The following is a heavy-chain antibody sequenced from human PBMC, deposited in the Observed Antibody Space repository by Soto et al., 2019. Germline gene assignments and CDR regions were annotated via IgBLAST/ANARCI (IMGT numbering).Heavy chain of an antibody. J-gene: IGHJ4*02. CDR2: IIPIFGKA. Sequence: GASVKVSCKASGGTFSSYAISWVRQAPGQGLEWMGGIIPIFGKANYAQKFQGRVTITTDESTSTAYMELSSLRSEDTAVYYCARDRNWNYVYYFDYWGQGTLVTVSS. CDR3: ARDRNWNYVYYFDY. V-gene: IGHV1-69*05. CDR1: GGTFSSYA. D-gene: IGHD1-7*01.